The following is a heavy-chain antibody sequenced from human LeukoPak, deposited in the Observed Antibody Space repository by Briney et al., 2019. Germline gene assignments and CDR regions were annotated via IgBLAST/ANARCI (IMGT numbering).Heavy chain of an antibody. J-gene: IGHJ6*02. D-gene: IGHD4-17*01. CDR2: IYYSGST. CDR1: GGSISSYY. CDR3: ARASDYGDYYYGMDV. Sequence: SETLSLTCTVSGGSISSYYWSWIRQPPGKGLEWIGYIYYSGSTNYNPSLKSRVTISVDTSKNQFSLKLSSVTAADTAVYYCARASDYGDYYYGMDVWGQGTTVTVSS. V-gene: IGHV4-59*01.